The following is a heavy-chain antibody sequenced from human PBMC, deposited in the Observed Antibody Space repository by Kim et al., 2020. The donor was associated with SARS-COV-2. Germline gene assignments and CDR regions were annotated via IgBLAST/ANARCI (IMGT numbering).Heavy chain of an antibody. D-gene: IGHD4-17*01. Sequence: NPALKSRITNSVDTSKNQFPLRLSSVTAADTAVYYCARQGEGNGDYTLDYWGQGTLVTVSS. CDR3: ARQGEGNGDYTLDY. V-gene: IGHV4-59*08. J-gene: IGHJ4*02.